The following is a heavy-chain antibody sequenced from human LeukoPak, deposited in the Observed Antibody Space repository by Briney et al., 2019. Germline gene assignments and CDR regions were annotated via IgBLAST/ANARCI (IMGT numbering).Heavy chain of an antibody. V-gene: IGHV1-8*01. D-gene: IGHD2-2*01. Sequence: ASVKVSCKASGYTSTSYDINWVRQATGQGLEWMGWMNPNSGNTGYAQKFQGRVTMTRNTSISTAYMELSSLRSEDTAVYYCARGRGYCSSTSCYHWFDPWGQGTLVTVSS. CDR1: GYTSTSYD. CDR3: ARGRGYCSSTSCYHWFDP. J-gene: IGHJ5*02. CDR2: MNPNSGNT.